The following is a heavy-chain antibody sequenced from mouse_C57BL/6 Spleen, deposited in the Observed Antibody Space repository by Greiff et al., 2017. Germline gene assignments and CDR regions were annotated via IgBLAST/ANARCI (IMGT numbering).Heavy chain of an antibody. V-gene: IGHV14-4*01. CDR3: TTEGRYYAMDY. CDR2: IDPENGDT. J-gene: IGHJ4*01. D-gene: IGHD3-3*01. CDR1: GFNIKDDY. Sequence: EVQLQQSGAELVRPGASVKLSCTASGFNIKDDYMHWVKQRPEQGLEWIGRIDPENGDTEYASKFQGKATITADTSSNTAYLQLSSLTSEDTAVYYCTTEGRYYAMDYWGQGTSVTVSS.